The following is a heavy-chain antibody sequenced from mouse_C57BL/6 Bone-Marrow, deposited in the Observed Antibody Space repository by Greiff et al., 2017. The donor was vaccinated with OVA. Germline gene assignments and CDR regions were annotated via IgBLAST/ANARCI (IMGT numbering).Heavy chain of an antibody. J-gene: IGHJ1*03. V-gene: IGHV1-7*01. CDR2: INPSSGNT. Sequence: QVQLKESGAELAKPGASVKLSCKASGYTFTSYWMHWVKQRPGQGLEWIGYINPSSGNTKYNQKFKDKATLTADKSSSTAYMQLSSRTYEDSAVYYCARNPLYYGISHFVWGTGTTVTVSS. CDR3: ARNPLYYGISHFV. D-gene: IGHD1-1*01. CDR1: GYTFTSYW.